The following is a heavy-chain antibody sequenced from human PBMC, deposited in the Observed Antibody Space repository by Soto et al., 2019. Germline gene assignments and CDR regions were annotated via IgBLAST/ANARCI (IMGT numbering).Heavy chain of an antibody. CDR1: GGTFSSNA. Sequence: WASVKVSCKASGGTFSSNAISWVRQAPGQGLEWMGGIIPIFGTANYAQKFQGRVTITADESTSTAYMELSSLRSEDTAVYYCARSPDYGDYPPFGMDVWGQGTTVTVSS. D-gene: IGHD4-17*01. V-gene: IGHV1-69*13. J-gene: IGHJ6*02. CDR2: IIPIFGTA. CDR3: ARSPDYGDYPPFGMDV.